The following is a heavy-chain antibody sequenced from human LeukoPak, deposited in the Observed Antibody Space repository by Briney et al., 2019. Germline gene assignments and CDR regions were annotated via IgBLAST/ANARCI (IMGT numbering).Heavy chain of an antibody. Sequence: SETLSLTCTASGGSISSRSYYWGWIRQPPGKGLEWIGSIYYSGTTYYKPSLKSRVTISVDTSKNQFSLRLASVTAADTAVYYCARHGKEEPTAIGYWGQGTLVTVSS. CDR1: GGSISSRSYY. D-gene: IGHD2-2*02. V-gene: IGHV4-39*01. J-gene: IGHJ4*02. CDR3: ARHGKEEPTAIGY. CDR2: IYYSGTT.